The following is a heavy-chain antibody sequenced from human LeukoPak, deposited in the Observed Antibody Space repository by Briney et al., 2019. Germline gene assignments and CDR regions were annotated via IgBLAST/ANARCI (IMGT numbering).Heavy chain of an antibody. J-gene: IGHJ4*02. CDR3: ARLTWDTTMVRYYFDF. D-gene: IGHD5-18*01. V-gene: IGHV4-39*07. CDR2: IYYNGRT. Sequence: SETLSLTCTVSGGSISGTDYYWGWIRQPPGKGLEWIGSIYYNGRTFYNPSLKNRVTISVDTSKNQFSLKLSSVTAADTAVYYCARLTWDTTMVRYYFDFWGQGTLVTVSS. CDR1: GGSISGTDYY.